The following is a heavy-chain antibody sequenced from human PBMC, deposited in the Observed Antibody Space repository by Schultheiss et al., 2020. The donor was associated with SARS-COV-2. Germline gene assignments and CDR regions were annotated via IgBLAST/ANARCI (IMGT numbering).Heavy chain of an antibody. V-gene: IGHV3-66*02. CDR2: IYSGGST. J-gene: IGHJ4*02. D-gene: IGHD3-10*01. CDR1: GFTVSSSY. CDR3: ARDYFGGFDY. Sequence: GGXLRLSCAASGFTVSSSYMSWVRQTPEKGLEWVSNIYSGGSTSYADSVKGRFIVSRDNSKNTLYLQMNSLRTEDTAVYYCARDYFGGFDYWGQGTLVTVSS.